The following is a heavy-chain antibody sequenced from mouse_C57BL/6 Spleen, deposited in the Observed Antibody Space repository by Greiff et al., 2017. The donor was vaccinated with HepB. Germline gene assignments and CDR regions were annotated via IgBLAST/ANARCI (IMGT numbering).Heavy chain of an antibody. CDR3: ASITTGGHFDV. CDR1: GYTFTSYW. Sequence: QVQLQQPGAELVRPGSSVKLSCKASGYTFTSYWMHWVKQRPIQGLEWIGNIDPSDSETHYNQKFKDKATLTVDKSSSTAYMQLSSLTSEDSAVYYCASITTGGHFDVWGTGTTVTVSS. CDR2: IDPSDSET. V-gene: IGHV1-52*01. D-gene: IGHD1-1*01. J-gene: IGHJ1*03.